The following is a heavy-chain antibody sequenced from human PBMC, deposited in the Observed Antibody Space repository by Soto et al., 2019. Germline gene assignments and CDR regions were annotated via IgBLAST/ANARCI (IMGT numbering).Heavy chain of an antibody. CDR1: GFTFSSYW. V-gene: IGHV3-7*01. CDR3: AREWYSSSLSRYFDY. D-gene: IGHD6-13*01. CDR2: IKQDGSEK. Sequence: EVQLVESGGGLVQPGGSLRLSCAASGFTFSSYWMSWVRQAPGKGLEWVANIKQDGSEKYYVDSAKGRFTISRDNAKNSLYLQMNSLRAEDTAVYYCAREWYSSSLSRYFDYWGQGTLVTVSS. J-gene: IGHJ4*02.